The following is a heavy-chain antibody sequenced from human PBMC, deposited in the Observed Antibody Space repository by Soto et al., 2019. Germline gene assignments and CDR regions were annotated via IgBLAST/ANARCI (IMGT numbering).Heavy chain of an antibody. CDR1: GGSINSGAYY. V-gene: IGHV4-31*03. Sequence: LSLTCSVSGGSINSGAYYWSWIRRYPGKGREWIGYIHYTGRTYYNPSLESRATITVDTSKKHFSLKLSSVTAADTAVYYCARVSATGTRWFDPWGQGTPVTVS. CDR2: IHYTGRT. J-gene: IGHJ5*02. CDR3: ARVSATGTRWFDP. D-gene: IGHD6-13*01.